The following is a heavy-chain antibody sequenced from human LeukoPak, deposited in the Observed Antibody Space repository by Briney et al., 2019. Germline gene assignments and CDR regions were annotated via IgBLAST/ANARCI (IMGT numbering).Heavy chain of an antibody. CDR1: GYTFTGYY. CDR2: INPNSGGT. Sequence: ASVKLSCKASGYTFTGYYMHWVRQAPGQGLEWMGWINPNSGGTNYAQKFQGRVTVTRYTSISTAYMALSRLRSDDTAVYYCASSSWQSDFDYWGQGALVTVSS. J-gene: IGHJ4*02. CDR3: ASSSWQSDFDY. V-gene: IGHV1-2*02. D-gene: IGHD6-13*01.